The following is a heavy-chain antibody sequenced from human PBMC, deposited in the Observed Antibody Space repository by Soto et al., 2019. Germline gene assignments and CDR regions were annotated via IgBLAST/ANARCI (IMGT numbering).Heavy chain of an antibody. CDR1: GGSISSYY. CDR2: IYYSGST. D-gene: IGHD3-3*02. Sequence: PSETLSLTCTVSGGSISSYYWSWIRQPPGKGLEWIGYIYYSGSTNYNPSLKSRVTISVDTSKNQFSLKLSSVIAADTAVYYCARAFRDGYIDYWGQGTLVTVSS. J-gene: IGHJ4*02. CDR3: ARAFRDGYIDY. V-gene: IGHV4-59*01.